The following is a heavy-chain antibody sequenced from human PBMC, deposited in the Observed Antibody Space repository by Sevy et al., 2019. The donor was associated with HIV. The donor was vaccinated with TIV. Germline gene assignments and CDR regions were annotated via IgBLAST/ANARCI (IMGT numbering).Heavy chain of an antibody. J-gene: IGHJ4*02. CDR3: ARLGPGMTGGHLFDY. V-gene: IGHV4-59*11. CDR2: MYYNGAT. D-gene: IGHD7-27*01. CDR1: DGSISGHY. Sequence: SKTLSLTCTVSDGSISGHYWTWIRQLPGKGLEFIAYMYYNGATYYNPSLNSRFAISIDTSRNLFSLNLSPVTAADTAIYYCARLGPGMTGGHLFDYWGQGTRVTVSS.